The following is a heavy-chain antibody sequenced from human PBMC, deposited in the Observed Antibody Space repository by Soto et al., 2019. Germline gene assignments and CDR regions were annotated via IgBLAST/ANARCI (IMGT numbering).Heavy chain of an antibody. D-gene: IGHD6-19*01. J-gene: IGHJ4*02. CDR3: ARLPRTTVAGTGTDF. CDR2: FSSSGTT. CDR1: GVSIGSSDYF. V-gene: IGHV4-39*01. Sequence: QLQLQESGPGLVKPSETLSLTCTVSGVSIGSSDYFWGWIRQPPGKGLEWIGSFSSSGTTFHNPSLKSRLSMSVDTSKNQFSLRLSSVTAADTAVYFCARLPRTTVAGTGTDFWGQGTLVTVSS.